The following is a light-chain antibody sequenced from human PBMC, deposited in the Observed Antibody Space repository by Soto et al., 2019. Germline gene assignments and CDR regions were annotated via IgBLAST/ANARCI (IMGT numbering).Light chain of an antibody. CDR2: DAS. CDR1: QSISIW. CDR3: QQYNGWPWT. Sequence: DIQMTQSPSSVSASVGDRVTITCRASQSISIWLAWYQQKPGKAPKLLIYDASNLESGVPSRFSGSGSGTEFTLTITGLQSEDFAVYYCQQYNGWPWTFGLGTKVDIK. V-gene: IGKV1-5*01. J-gene: IGKJ1*01.